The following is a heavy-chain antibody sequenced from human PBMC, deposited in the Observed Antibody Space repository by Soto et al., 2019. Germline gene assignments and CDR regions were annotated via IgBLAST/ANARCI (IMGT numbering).Heavy chain of an antibody. J-gene: IGHJ3*02. Sequence: GSLRLSCAASGFTFSSNYMSWVRQAPGKGLEWVSLIYSGGSTYYADSVKGRFTISRDNSKNMLYLQMNSLRAEDTAVYYCARRSIAVAVGAFDIWGQGTMVTVSS. V-gene: IGHV3-53*01. CDR1: GFTFSSNY. D-gene: IGHD6-19*01. CDR2: IYSGGST. CDR3: ARRSIAVAVGAFDI.